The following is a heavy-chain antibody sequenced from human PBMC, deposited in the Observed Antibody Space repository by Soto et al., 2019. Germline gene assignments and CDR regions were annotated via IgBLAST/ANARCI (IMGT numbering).Heavy chain of an antibody. Sequence: QGELVQSGAEVKKPGSSVKVSCKASGASLSKYGISWVRQAPGQGLEWMGGIIPVFGTANYAQKFQGRVTITADESTSIVYMDVTSLRSEDTAVYYCARGDATKIVVTTYYGMDVWGQGTTVTVSS. CDR3: ARGDATKIVVTTYYGMDV. J-gene: IGHJ6*02. CDR1: GASLSKYG. V-gene: IGHV1-69*12. D-gene: IGHD4-17*01. CDR2: IIPVFGTA.